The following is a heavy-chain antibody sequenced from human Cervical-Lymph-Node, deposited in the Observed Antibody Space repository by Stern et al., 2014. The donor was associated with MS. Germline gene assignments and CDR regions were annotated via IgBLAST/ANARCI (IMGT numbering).Heavy chain of an antibody. Sequence: VQLVQSGAEVKKPCASVTVSCKVSGYTLTELSMHWVRQAPGKGLEWMGGFDPEDGETIYAQKFQGRGTMTEDTSTDTAYMELSSLRSEDTAVYYCATDRDDFRSGYSAPTKGYGLDVWGQGTTVTVTS. J-gene: IGHJ6*02. CDR3: ATDRDDFRSGYSAPTKGYGLDV. CDR2: FDPEDGET. D-gene: IGHD3-3*01. CDR1: GYTLTELS. V-gene: IGHV1-24*01.